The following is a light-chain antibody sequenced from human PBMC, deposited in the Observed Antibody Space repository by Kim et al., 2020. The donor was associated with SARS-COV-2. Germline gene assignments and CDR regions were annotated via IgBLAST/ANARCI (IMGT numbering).Light chain of an antibody. Sequence: SSELTQDPAVSVALGQTVRITCQGGSLRRYYASWYQQKPGQAPVLVIYGKNNRPSGIPDRFSGSSSGNTASLTITGAQAEDEADYYCNSRDSSGNHWVFG. CDR2: GKN. J-gene: IGLJ3*02. CDR1: SLRRYY. V-gene: IGLV3-19*01. CDR3: NSRDSSGNHWV.